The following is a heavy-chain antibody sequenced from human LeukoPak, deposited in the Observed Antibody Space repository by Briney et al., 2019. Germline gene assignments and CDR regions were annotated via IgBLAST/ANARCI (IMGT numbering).Heavy chain of an antibody. CDR1: GFTFSDYY. CDR3: ARGESDTAMVDFDY. J-gene: IGHJ4*02. V-gene: IGHV3-74*01. CDR2: INSDGSST. Sequence: GGSLRLSCAASGFTFSDYYMSWIRQAPGKGLEWVSRINSDGSSTSYADSVKGRFTISRDNAKNTLYLQMNSLRAEDTAVYYCARGESDTAMVDFDYWGQGTLVTVSS. D-gene: IGHD5-18*01.